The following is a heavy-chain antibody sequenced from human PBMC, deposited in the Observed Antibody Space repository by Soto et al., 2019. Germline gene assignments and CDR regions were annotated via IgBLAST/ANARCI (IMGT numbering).Heavy chain of an antibody. Sequence: GGSLRLSCAASGFTFSSYGMHWVRQAPGKGLEWVAVIWYDGTNKFYADSVKGRFTISRDNSKNTLYLQMNRLRAEDTAVYYCARDQNSGSSGYYPPPSAFDIWGQGTMVTVSS. CDR1: GFTFSSYG. D-gene: IGHD3-22*01. CDR2: IWYDGTNK. CDR3: ARDQNSGSSGYYPPPSAFDI. J-gene: IGHJ3*02. V-gene: IGHV3-33*01.